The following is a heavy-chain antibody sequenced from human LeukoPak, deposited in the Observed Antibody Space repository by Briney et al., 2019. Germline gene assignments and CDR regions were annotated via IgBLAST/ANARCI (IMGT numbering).Heavy chain of an antibody. CDR3: ARRYDSGSYHLPH. J-gene: IGHJ4*02. V-gene: IGHV1-8*01. D-gene: IGHD3-10*01. CDR2: MNPNSGNT. CDR1: GYSFISYD. Sequence: ASVSVSCEASGYSFISYDINWVRQAAGQGLEWMGWMNPNSGNTGYAQQFQGRVTMTRNTSMSTVYMELSSLTSDDTAVYYCARRYDSGSYHLPHWGQGTLVTVSS.